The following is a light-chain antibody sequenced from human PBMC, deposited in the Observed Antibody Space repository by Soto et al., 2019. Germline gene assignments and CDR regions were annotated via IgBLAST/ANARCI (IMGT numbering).Light chain of an antibody. Sequence: EIVMTQSPVILSVSPGERATLSCRASQSVGTNLAWYQQKPGQAPRLLTSGAATRATGIPARFSGRGSGTEFTLTVSSLQSEDFAVYYCQQYNNWPRTFGQGTKVDIK. V-gene: IGKV3-15*01. CDR2: GAA. J-gene: IGKJ1*01. CDR1: QSVGTN. CDR3: QQYNNWPRT.